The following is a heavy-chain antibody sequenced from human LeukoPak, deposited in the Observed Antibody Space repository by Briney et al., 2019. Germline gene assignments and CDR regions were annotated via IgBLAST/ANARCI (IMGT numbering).Heavy chain of an antibody. CDR1: GFTFSSYS. CDR2: ISSSSSYI. Sequence: GGSLRLSCAASGFTFSSYSMNWVRQAPGKGLGWVSSISSSSSYIYYADSVKGRFTISRDNAKNSLYLQMNSLRAEDTAVYYCARDLGIVYYYGMDVWGQGTTVIVSS. CDR3: ARDLGIVYYYGMDV. D-gene: IGHD7-27*01. J-gene: IGHJ6*02. V-gene: IGHV3-21*01.